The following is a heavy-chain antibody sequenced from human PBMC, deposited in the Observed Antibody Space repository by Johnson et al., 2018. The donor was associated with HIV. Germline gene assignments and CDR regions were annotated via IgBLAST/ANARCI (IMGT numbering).Heavy chain of an antibody. Sequence: QVQLVESGGGVVQPGGSLRLSCAASGFTFSSYGMHWVRQAPGKGLEWVAFIRYDGSNQYYADSVKGRFTISRDNSKNTLYLQMNSLRAEDTAVYYCANLVADEDSRGEQPNDDLDIGGQGTMVTVSS. CDR3: ANLVADEDSRGEQPNDDLDI. V-gene: IGHV3-30*02. CDR1: GFTFSSYG. CDR2: IRYDGSNQ. D-gene: IGHD3-22*01. J-gene: IGHJ3*02.